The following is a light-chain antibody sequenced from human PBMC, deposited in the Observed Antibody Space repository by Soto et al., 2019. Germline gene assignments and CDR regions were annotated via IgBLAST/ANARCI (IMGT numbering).Light chain of an antibody. CDR3: QQYNSYSGT. Sequence: DIQMTQSPSTLSASVGDRVTITCRASQTFSSDLAWYQQKPGKAPKLLIYKASSLESGVPSRFSGSGSGTEFTLTISSLQPDDFATYYCQQYNSYSGTFGQGTKVDIK. CDR2: KAS. J-gene: IGKJ1*01. V-gene: IGKV1-5*03. CDR1: QTFSSD.